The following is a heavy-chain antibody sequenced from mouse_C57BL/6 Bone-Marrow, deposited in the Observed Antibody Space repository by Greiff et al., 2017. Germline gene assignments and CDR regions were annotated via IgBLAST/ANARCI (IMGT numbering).Heavy chain of an antibody. CDR3: ARADSLDY. CDR1: GFTFSDYY. Sequence: EVKLMESGGGLVQPGGSLKLSCAASGFTFSDYYMYWVRQTPEKRLEWVAYISNGGGSTYYPDTVKGRFTISRDNAKNTLYLQMSRLKSEDTAMYYCARADSLDYWGQGTTLTVSS. V-gene: IGHV5-12*01. J-gene: IGHJ2*01. CDR2: ISNGGGST.